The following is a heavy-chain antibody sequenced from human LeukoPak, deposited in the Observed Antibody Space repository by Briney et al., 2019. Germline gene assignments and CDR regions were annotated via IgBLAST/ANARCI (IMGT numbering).Heavy chain of an antibody. CDR1: GGTFSSYA. J-gene: IGHJ6*02. CDR2: IIPIFGTA. Sequence: SVKVSCKASGGTFSSYAISWVRQAPGQGLEWMGGIIPIFGTANYAQKLQGRVTMTTDTSTSTAYMELRSLRSDDTAVYYCARDVEWLFNGMDVWGQGTTVTVSS. CDR3: ARDVEWLFNGMDV. V-gene: IGHV1-69*05. D-gene: IGHD3-3*01.